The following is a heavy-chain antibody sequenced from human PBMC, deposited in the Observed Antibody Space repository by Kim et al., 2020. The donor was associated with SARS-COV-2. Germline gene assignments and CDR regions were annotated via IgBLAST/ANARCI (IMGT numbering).Heavy chain of an antibody. V-gene: IGHV4-59*01. Sequence: YNPSRKRRVTISVDTSKNQFSLNLSSVSAADTAVYYCARLVIAARPTLFDSWGQGTLVTVSS. D-gene: IGHD6-6*01. J-gene: IGHJ4*02. CDR3: ARLVIAARPTLFDS.